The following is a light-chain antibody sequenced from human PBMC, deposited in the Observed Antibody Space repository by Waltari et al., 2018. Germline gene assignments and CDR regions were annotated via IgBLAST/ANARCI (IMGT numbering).Light chain of an antibody. CDR1: NGDVGGYYY. J-gene: IGLJ2*01. CDR2: DVS. Sequence: QSALTQPASVSGSPGQSITISCTGINGDVGGYYYVSWYQQYPGKAPKLLIYDVSHRPSGVSSRFSASKSGNTASLTISGLQNEDEADYYCTSYRSTNTRVIFGGGTKLAVL. CDR3: TSYRSTNTRVI. V-gene: IGLV2-14*03.